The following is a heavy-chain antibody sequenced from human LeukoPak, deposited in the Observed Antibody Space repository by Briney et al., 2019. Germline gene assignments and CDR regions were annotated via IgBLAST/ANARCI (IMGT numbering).Heavy chain of an antibody. V-gene: IGHV4-59*01. D-gene: IGHD2-15*01. CDR3: ARVTGYVIEDNFDY. Sequence: SETLSLTCTVSGGSISSYYWSWIRQPPGKGLEWIGYVYYAGSTNYNPSLKSRVTISVDTSKNQFSLKLRSVTAADTAVYYCARVTGYVIEDNFDYWGQGTLVTVSS. CDR2: VYYAGST. CDR1: GGSISSYY. J-gene: IGHJ4*02.